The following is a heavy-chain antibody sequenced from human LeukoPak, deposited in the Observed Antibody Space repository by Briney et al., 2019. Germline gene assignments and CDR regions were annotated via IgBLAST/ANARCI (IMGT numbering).Heavy chain of an antibody. CDR2: IYTSGST. V-gene: IGHV4-4*09. Sequence: PSETLSLTCTVSGGSISSYYWSWIRQPPGKGLEWIGDIYTSGSTNYNPSLKSRVTISVDTSKNQFSLKLSSVTAADTAVYYCARRRATNYYYYYMDAWGKGTTVTVSS. J-gene: IGHJ6*03. CDR1: GGSISSYY. CDR3: ARRRATNYYYYYMDA.